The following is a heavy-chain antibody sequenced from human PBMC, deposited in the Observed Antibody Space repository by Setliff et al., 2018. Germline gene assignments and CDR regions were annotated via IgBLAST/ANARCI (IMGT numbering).Heavy chain of an antibody. J-gene: IGHJ6*03. V-gene: IGHV1-69*05. Sequence: SVNVSCKASGGTFSRSAISWVRQAPGQGLEWMGGIIPIFGTPTYAQKFQGRVTIITDESTSTAYMELSSLRFEDTAVYYCAREGVDTRSSTDYRYYMDVWGKGTTVTVSS. D-gene: IGHD5-18*01. CDR2: IIPIFGTP. CDR3: AREGVDTRSSTDYRYYMDV. CDR1: GGTFSRSA.